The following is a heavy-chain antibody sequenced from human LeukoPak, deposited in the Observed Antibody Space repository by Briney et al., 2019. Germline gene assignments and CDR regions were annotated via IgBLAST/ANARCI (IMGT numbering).Heavy chain of an antibody. V-gene: IGHV1-69*05. D-gene: IGHD6-19*01. CDR1: GGTFSSYA. CDR2: IIPIFGTA. CDR3: ARSPTGYSSGWNRSGLSGYYYYMDV. J-gene: IGHJ6*03. Sequence: ASVKVSCKASGGTFSSYAISWVRQAPGQGLEWMGGIIPIFGTANYAQKFQGRVTITTDGSTSTAYMELSSLRSEDTAVYYCARSPTGYSSGWNRSGLSGYYYYMDVWGKGTTVTVSS.